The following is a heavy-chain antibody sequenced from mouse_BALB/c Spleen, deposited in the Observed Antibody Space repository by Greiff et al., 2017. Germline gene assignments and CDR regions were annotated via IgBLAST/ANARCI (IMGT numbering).Heavy chain of an antibody. Sequence: QVQLKQSGAELVKPGASVKLSCKASGYTFTSYYMYWVKQRPGQGLEWIGEINPSNGGTNFNEKFKSKATLTVDKSSSTAYMQLSSLTSEDSAVYYCTRGGDPSFAYWGQGTLVTVSA. CDR2: INPSNGGT. CDR1: GYTFTSYY. CDR3: TRGGDPSFAY. J-gene: IGHJ3*01. D-gene: IGHD3-3*01. V-gene: IGHV1S81*02.